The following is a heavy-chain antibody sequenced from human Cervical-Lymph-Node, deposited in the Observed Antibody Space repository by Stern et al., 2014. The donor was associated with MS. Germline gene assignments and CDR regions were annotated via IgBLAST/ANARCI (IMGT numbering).Heavy chain of an antibody. CDR1: GGSISSGSYY. D-gene: IGHD5-18*01. CDR2: IYTSGRT. CDR3: AREDPGYSYGGFDY. V-gene: IGHV4-61*02. J-gene: IGHJ4*02. Sequence: QLQLQESGPGLVKPSQTLSLTCTVSGGSISSGSYYWSWIRQPAGKGLEWIGRIYTSGRTNYNPSLKSRVPISVDTSKNQFPLKRSFVTAADTAVYYCAREDPGYSYGGFDYWGQGTLVTVSS.